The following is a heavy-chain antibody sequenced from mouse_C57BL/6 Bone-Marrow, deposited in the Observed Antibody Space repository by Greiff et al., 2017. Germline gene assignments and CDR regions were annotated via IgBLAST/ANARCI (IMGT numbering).Heavy chain of an antibody. J-gene: IGHJ2*01. D-gene: IGHD1-1*01. CDR1: GYTFTSYW. Sequence: QVQLKQPGAELVKPGASVKLSCKASGYTFTSYWMQWVKQRPGQGLEWIGELAPSDSYTNYNQKFKGKATLTVVTSSSTAYMQLGSLTAEDSAVYYCATTVVFDYWGQGTTVTVSA. CDR2: LAPSDSYT. CDR3: ATTVVFDY. V-gene: IGHV1-50*01.